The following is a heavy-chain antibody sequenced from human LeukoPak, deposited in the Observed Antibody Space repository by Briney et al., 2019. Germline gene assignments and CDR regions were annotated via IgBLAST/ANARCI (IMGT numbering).Heavy chain of an antibody. D-gene: IGHD6-13*01. CDR1: GFSFSSYG. Sequence: GGSLRLSCATSGFSFSSYGMSWVRQAPGKGLEWVSSISGLSGRTYYADSVKGRVTISRDNAKNSLYLQMNSLRAEDTAIYYCARVNLGAAAEWDYWGQGTLVTVSS. J-gene: IGHJ4*02. V-gene: IGHV3-23*01. CDR3: ARVNLGAAAEWDY. CDR2: ISGLSGRT.